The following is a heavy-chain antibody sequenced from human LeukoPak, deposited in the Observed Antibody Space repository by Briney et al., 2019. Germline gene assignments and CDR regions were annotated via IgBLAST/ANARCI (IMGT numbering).Heavy chain of an antibody. CDR2: IRYDGNNK. V-gene: IGHV3-30*02. D-gene: IGHD6-19*01. Sequence: GGALRLSCAASTFTFSSYGIHWVRQATGKGLEWVAFIRYDGNNKYYADSVKGRYTISRDNSKNTLYLQMNSLRVEDTAVYYCANTMYSSGWSPFDYWGQGTLVTVSS. J-gene: IGHJ4*02. CDR1: TFTFSSYG. CDR3: ANTMYSSGWSPFDY.